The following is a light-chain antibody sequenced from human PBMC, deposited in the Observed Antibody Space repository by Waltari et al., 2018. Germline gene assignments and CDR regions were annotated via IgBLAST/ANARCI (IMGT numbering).Light chain of an antibody. V-gene: IGKV1-39*01. CDR1: QGISSY. CDR2: AAS. CDR3: QQSYTTPPRT. Sequence: DIQTTQSPSSLSASVGDRVTITCRASQGISSYLNWYQQKPGKAPKLLIYAASSLQSGVPSRFSGSGSGTDFTLTISSLQPEDFATYYCQQSYTTPPRTFGGGTKVEIK. J-gene: IGKJ4*01.